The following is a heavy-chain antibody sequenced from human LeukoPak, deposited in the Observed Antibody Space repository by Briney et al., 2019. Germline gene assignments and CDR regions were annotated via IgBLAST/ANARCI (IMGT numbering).Heavy chain of an antibody. V-gene: IGHV3-66*01. CDR3: ARDQWYYDFWSGYYPLGGYYYMDV. J-gene: IGHJ6*03. CDR1: GFSVSSNS. D-gene: IGHD3-3*01. CDR2: IYSGGGT. Sequence: PGGSLRLSCAASGFSVSSNSITWVRQAPGKGLEWVSIIYSGGGTFYADSVKGRFTISRDNAKNSLYLQMNSLRAEDTAVYYCARDQWYYDFWSGYYPLGGYYYMDVWGKGTTVTVSS.